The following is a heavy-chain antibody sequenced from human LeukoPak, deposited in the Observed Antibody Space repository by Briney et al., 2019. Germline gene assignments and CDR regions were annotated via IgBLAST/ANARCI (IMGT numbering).Heavy chain of an antibody. CDR1: GFTFSSYS. CDR2: IKTKTDGGTT. V-gene: IGHV3-15*01. CDR3: TTKGLYYDILTDYYHDY. Sequence: GGSLRLSCAASGFTFSSYSMNWVRQAPGKGLEWVGRIKTKTDGGTTDYAAPVKGRFTISRDDSKNTLYLQMNSLKTEDTAVYYCTTKGLYYDILTDYYHDYWGQGTLVTVSS. D-gene: IGHD3-9*01. J-gene: IGHJ4*02.